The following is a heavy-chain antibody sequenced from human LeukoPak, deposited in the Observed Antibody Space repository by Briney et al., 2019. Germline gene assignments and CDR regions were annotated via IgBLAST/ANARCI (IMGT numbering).Heavy chain of an antibody. Sequence: PSETLSLTCAVYGGSFSGYYWSWIRQPPGKGLEWIGEINHCGSTNYNPSLKSRVTISVDTSKNQFSLKLSSVTAADTAVYYCARRYSSSWYARGYFDYWGQGTLVTVSS. CDR1: GGSFSGYY. J-gene: IGHJ4*02. D-gene: IGHD6-13*01. CDR2: INHCGST. V-gene: IGHV4-34*01. CDR3: ARRYSSSWYARGYFDY.